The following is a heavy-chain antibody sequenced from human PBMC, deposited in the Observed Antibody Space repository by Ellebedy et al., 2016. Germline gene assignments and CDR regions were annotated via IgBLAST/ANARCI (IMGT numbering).Heavy chain of an antibody. D-gene: IGHD1-7*01. J-gene: IGHJ2*01. V-gene: IGHV1-69*10. Sequence: ASVKVSCKASGGTFGSYGISWVRQAPGQGLEWMGGISPILGIANYTQKFQGRVTITADKSTSTTYMELSSLRAEDTAMFYCARGGLPRRTNWDYYFDLWGRGTLVTVSS. CDR3: ARGGLPRRTNWDYYFDL. CDR1: GGTFGSYG. CDR2: ISPILGIA.